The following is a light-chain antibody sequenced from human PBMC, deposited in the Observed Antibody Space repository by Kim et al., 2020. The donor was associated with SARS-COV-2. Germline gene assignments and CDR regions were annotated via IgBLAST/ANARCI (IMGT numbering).Light chain of an antibody. CDR2: GAS. CDR1: RGISSSY. J-gene: IGKJ2*01. CDR3: QQYCSSPYT. Sequence: WPPGRGTTPSCRAKRGISSSYLAQYQQKPAQTPRLHSYGASGRATGIPYSGSGCGSGTDFTLTIIKLEPEDFEVYYWQQYCSSPYTFGQGTKLEI. V-gene: IGKV3-20*01.